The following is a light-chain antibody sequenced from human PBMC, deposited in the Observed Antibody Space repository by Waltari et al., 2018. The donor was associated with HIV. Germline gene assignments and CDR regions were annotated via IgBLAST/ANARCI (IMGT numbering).Light chain of an antibody. CDR2: WAS. J-gene: IGKJ1*01. CDR1: QSVLHSSNNKNY. V-gene: IGKV4-1*01. Sequence: DIVMTQSPDSLAVSLGERATINCKSSQSVLHSSNNKNYLAWYQQKSGQPPKLLVYWASTRESGVPDRCSGRGSGTDITLTISRLQAEDVAVYDCQQYDSTPSAFGQGTKVQIK. CDR3: QQYDSTPSA.